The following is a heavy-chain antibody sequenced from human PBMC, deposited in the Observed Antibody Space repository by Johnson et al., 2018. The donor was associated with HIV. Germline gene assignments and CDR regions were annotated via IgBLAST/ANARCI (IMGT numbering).Heavy chain of an antibody. V-gene: IGHV3-30*02. CDR3: ASVYYDILTGYYYDALDM. D-gene: IGHD3-9*01. CDR2: IRYDGSNQ. CDR1: GFTFSSYG. J-gene: IGHJ3*02. Sequence: QVQLVESGGGVVQPGGSLRLSCAASGFTFSSYGMHWVRQAPGKGLEWVAFIRYDGSNQYYADSVKGRFTISRDNSKNTLYLQMNSLRAEDTAVYYCASVYYDILTGYYYDALDMWGQGTMVTVSS.